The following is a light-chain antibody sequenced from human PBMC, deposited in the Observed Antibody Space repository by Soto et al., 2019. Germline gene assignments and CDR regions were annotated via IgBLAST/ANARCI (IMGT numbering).Light chain of an antibody. V-gene: IGKV2-28*01. Sequence: DIVMTQSPLSLPVTPGEPASISCRSSQSLLHSNGYNYLDWYLQKPGQSPQLLIYLGSNRASGVPDRFSGRGSGTDFTLKSSRVEDEDVGVYYCMQPLQSWTFGQGTKVEIK. CDR1: QSLLHSNGYNY. CDR2: LGS. CDR3: MQPLQSWT. J-gene: IGKJ1*01.